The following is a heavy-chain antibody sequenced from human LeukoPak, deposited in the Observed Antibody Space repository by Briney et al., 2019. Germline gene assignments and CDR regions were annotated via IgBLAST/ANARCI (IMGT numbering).Heavy chain of an antibody. Sequence: GGSLRLSCAASGFTFSSYAMHWVRQAPGKGLEWVAVISYDGSNKYYADSVKGRFTISRDNSKNTLYLQMNSLRAEDTAVYYCARALERRMDYYYYGMDVWGQGTTVTVS. D-gene: IGHD1-1*01. V-gene: IGHV3-30-3*01. CDR1: GFTFSSYA. CDR2: ISYDGSNK. J-gene: IGHJ6*02. CDR3: ARALERRMDYYYYGMDV.